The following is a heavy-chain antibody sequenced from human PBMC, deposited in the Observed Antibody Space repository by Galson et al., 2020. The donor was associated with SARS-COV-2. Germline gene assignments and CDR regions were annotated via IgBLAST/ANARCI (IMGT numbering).Heavy chain of an antibody. CDR3: ARTPEDHCSSSRCLPYYFDY. Sequence: GGSLRLSCAASGFTLSTHVMHWVRQAPGKGLEWMAVISHDGINKDYADSVKGRFTVSRDNSKNTVYLQRNSLRAEDTAVYYCARTPEDHCSSSRCLPYYFDYWGQGTLVTVSS. J-gene: IGHJ4*02. D-gene: IGHD2-2*01. CDR2: ISHDGINK. V-gene: IGHV3-30*04. CDR1: GFTLSTHV.